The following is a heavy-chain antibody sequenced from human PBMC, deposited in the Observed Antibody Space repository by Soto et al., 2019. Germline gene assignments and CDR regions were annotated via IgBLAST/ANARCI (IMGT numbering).Heavy chain of an antibody. Sequence: QVQLVQSGAEVKKPGSSVKVSCKASGGTFSSYAISWVRQAPGQGLEWMGGIIPIFGTANYAQKFQGRVTITADESTSTAYMELISLRSEDTAVYYCARDRVGYYDTSGYYPDYFAYWGQGTLVTVSS. J-gene: IGHJ4*02. CDR1: GGTFSSYA. D-gene: IGHD3-22*01. V-gene: IGHV1-69*01. CDR2: IIPIFGTA. CDR3: ARDRVGYYDTSGYYPDYFAY.